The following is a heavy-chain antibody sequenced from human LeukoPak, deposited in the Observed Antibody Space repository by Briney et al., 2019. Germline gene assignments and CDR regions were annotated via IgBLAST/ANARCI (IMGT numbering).Heavy chain of an antibody. V-gene: IGHV1-46*01. CDR2: INPSGGST. Sequence: GASVKASCKASGYTFTGYYMHWVRQAPGQGLEWMGIINPSGGSTSYAQKFQGRVTMTRDTSTSTVYMELSSLRSEDTAVYFCARDLASSGYYWDWGQGTLVTVSS. CDR3: ARDLASSGYYWD. CDR1: GYTFTGYY. D-gene: IGHD3-22*01. J-gene: IGHJ4*02.